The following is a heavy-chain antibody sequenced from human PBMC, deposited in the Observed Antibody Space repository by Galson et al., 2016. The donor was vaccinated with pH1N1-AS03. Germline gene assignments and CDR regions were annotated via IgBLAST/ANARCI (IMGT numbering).Heavy chain of an antibody. J-gene: IGHJ4*02. CDR1: GYSFPTYS. V-gene: IGHV1-18*04. CDR3: ARAHYNADYVPDS. D-gene: IGHD4-17*01. Sequence: SVKVSCKASGYSFPTYSFNWVRQAPGQGLEWLGWISAYSGDTHYARKFQGRVTLTTDTSTSTAYMELRSLTSDDTAVYYCARAHYNADYVPDSWGQGTLVTVSS. CDR2: ISAYSGDT.